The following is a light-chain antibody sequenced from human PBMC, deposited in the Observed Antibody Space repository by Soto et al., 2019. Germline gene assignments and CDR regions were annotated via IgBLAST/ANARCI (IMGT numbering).Light chain of an antibody. J-gene: IGLJ1*01. V-gene: IGLV2-14*01. CDR2: DVT. CDR3: SSYTSTSTLHV. CDR1: SSDVGGYNS. Sequence: QSALTQPASVSGSPGQSITISCTGTSSDVGGYNSVSWYRQHPGKAPKLIIYDVTNRPSGVSSRFSASKSGYTASLTISGLQAEDEADYYCSSYTSTSTLHVFGTGTKVTVL.